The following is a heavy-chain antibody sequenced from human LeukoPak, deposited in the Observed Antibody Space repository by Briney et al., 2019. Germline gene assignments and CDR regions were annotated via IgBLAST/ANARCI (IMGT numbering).Heavy chain of an antibody. D-gene: IGHD3-10*01. CDR3: ARERRGGYGSGSYYSNWFDP. Sequence: SETLSLTCTVSGGSISSSSYYWGWIRQPPGKGLEWIGSIYYSGSTYYNPSLKSRVTISVDTSKNQFSLKLSSVTAADTAVYYCARERRGGYGSGSYYSNWFDPWGQGTLVTVSS. CDR2: IYYSGST. J-gene: IGHJ5*02. CDR1: GGSISSSSYY. V-gene: IGHV4-39*07.